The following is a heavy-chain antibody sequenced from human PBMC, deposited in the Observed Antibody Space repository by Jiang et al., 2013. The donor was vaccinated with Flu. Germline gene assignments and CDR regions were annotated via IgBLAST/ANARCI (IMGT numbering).Heavy chain of an antibody. CDR1: GYSISSGHH. V-gene: IGHV4-38-2*01. Sequence: GSGLVKPSETLSLTCAVSGYSISSGHHWGWIRQPPGKGLEWIGTIYYSGNTYYNPSLKSRVTISLDTSKNQFSLKLSSVTAADTAVYYCARTNAFDIWGRGTMVTVSS. J-gene: IGHJ3*02. CDR2: IYYSGNT. CDR3: ARTNAFDI.